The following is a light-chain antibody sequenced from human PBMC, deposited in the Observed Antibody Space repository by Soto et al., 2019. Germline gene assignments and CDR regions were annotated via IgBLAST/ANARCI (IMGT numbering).Light chain of an antibody. V-gene: IGKV3-20*01. J-gene: IGKJ3*01. Sequence: EIVLTQSPGTLSLSPGERATLSCRASQSVSSSYLAWYQQKPGQAPRLLIYGASSRATGIPDRFSGSGSGTAFTLTISRLEPEDFALYYCQQYGSSPVTFGPGTKVEIK. CDR1: QSVSSSY. CDR3: QQYGSSPVT. CDR2: GAS.